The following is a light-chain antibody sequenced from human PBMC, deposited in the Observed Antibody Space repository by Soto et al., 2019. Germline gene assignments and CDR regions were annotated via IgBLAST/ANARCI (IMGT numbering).Light chain of an antibody. V-gene: IGKV1-5*01. CDR2: DAS. CDR1: QSINNW. J-gene: IGKJ1*01. Sequence: DIQITHSPSTLSASVGDRVTITFLASQSINNWLAWYQQKPGKAPKFLIYDASNLESGVPSRFSGSGSGTDFTLTINGLQPEDFATYYCQQSKSFPWTFGQGTKVDIK. CDR3: QQSKSFPWT.